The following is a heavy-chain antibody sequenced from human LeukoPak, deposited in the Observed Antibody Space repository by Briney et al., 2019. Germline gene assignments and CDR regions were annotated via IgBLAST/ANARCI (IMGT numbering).Heavy chain of an antibody. V-gene: IGHV4-4*07. CDR1: GGSISSYY. D-gene: IGHD4-17*01. Sequence: KASETLSLTCTASGGSISSYYWSWIRQPAGKGLGWIGRIYTSGSTTYNPSLKSRVTMSVDTSKNQFSLKLSSVTAADTAVYYCARLVSDGDYQFDFDYWGQGTLVTVSS. CDR3: ARLVSDGDYQFDFDY. J-gene: IGHJ4*02. CDR2: IYTSGST.